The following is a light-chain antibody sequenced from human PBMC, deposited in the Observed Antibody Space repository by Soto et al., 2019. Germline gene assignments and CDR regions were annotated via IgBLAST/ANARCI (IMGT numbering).Light chain of an antibody. CDR3: QQLTSFPIT. J-gene: IGKJ5*01. Sequence: QLTQSPSSLSASVGDRVTITCRASHDTGSYLAWYQQKVGKAPKLLIYIASILQSGVPSRFSGSGSGTDFTLTISSLQPEDSATYYCQQLTSFPITFGQGTRLEIK. CDR1: HDTGSY. CDR2: IAS. V-gene: IGKV1-9*01.